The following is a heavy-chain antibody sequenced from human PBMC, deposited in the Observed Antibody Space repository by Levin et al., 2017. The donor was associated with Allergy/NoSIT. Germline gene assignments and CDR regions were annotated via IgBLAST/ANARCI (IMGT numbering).Heavy chain of an antibody. Sequence: GESLKISCAASGFTFSSYAMSWVRQAPGKGLEWVSAISGSGGSTYYADSVKGRFTISRDNSKNTLYLQMNSLRAEDTAVYYCAKLAPKHQLLRNYMDVWGKGTTVTVSS. CDR1: GFTFSSYA. CDR2: ISGSGGST. CDR3: AKLAPKHQLLRNYMDV. V-gene: IGHV3-23*01. J-gene: IGHJ6*03. D-gene: IGHD2-2*01.